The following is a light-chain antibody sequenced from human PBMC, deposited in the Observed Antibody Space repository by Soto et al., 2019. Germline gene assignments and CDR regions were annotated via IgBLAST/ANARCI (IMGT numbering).Light chain of an antibody. CDR1: SNDVGGYNF. J-gene: IGLJ2*01. CDR3: SSYAGSYTXVL. V-gene: IGLV2-11*01. CDR2: DVT. Sequence: QSALTQPRSVSGSPGQSVTISCAGTSNDVGGYNFVSWYQQHPGKAPKLVIHDVTRRPSGVPDRFSGSKSGNTASLTISGLQAEDEADYYCSSYAGSYTXVLFGGGTKLTXL.